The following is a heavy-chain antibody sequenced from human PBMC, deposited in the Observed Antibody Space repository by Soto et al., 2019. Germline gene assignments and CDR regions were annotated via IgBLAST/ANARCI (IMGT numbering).Heavy chain of an antibody. V-gene: IGHV1-2*04. J-gene: IGHJ6*02. CDR2: INPNSGGT. CDR3: AREFFYRSGGSCYDSMEV. CDR1: GYTFTGYY. Sequence: ASVKVFFKASGYTFTGYYMHCVRQAPVQWLEWMGWINPNSGGTNYAQKFQGWVTMTRDTSISTAYMELSRLRSDDTAVYYCAREFFYRSGGSCYDSMEVWGQVTTIPIS. D-gene: IGHD2-15*01.